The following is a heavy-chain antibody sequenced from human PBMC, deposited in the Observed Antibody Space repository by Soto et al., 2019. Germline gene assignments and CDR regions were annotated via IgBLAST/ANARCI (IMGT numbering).Heavy chain of an antibody. CDR1: GGTFSSYA. D-gene: IGHD2-15*01. Sequence: QVQLVQSGAEVKKPGSSVKVSCKASGGTFSSYAISWVRQAPGQGLEWMGGIIPIFGTANYAQKFQGRVTITADESTSTAYMELSSLRSEDTAVYYSARVDCSGGSCPEGYYYGMDVWGQGTTVTVSS. V-gene: IGHV1-69*01. J-gene: IGHJ6*02. CDR2: IIPIFGTA. CDR3: ARVDCSGGSCPEGYYYGMDV.